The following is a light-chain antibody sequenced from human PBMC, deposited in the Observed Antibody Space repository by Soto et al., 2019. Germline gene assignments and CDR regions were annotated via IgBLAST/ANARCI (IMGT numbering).Light chain of an antibody. J-gene: IGLJ2*01. CDR3: SSYTSSSARYVV. V-gene: IGLV2-14*01. Sequence: QSALTQPASVSGSPGQSIAISCTGISSDVAGYNYVSWYQQHPGKAPKLMIYDVSNRPSGVSNRFSGGKSGNTASLTISGLQAEDEAEYFCSSYTSSSARYVVFGGGTQLTVL. CDR2: DVS. CDR1: SSDVAGYNY.